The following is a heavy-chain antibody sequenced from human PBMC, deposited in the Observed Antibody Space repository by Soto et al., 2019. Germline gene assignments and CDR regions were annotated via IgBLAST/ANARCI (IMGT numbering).Heavy chain of an antibody. CDR1: DGSISSSKYF. CDR2: IYYSGTT. J-gene: IGHJ6*02. CDR3: ARHAGGGRFYYGMDV. Sequence: SETLSLTCTVSDGSISSSKYFWGWFRQPPGKGLEWIANIYYSGTTFYNPSLKSRITISVDTSKNQFSLTLTSVTAADTAIYYCARHAGGGRFYYGMDVLGQGTTVTVSS. V-gene: IGHV4-39*01. D-gene: IGHD2-15*01.